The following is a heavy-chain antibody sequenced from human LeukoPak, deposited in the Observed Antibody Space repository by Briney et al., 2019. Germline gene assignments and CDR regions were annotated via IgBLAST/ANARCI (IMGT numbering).Heavy chain of an antibody. D-gene: IGHD1-26*01. CDR3: ARDGAAYRY. Sequence: PSETLSLTCTVSGGSISSSSYYWGWIRQPPGKGLEWVGSIYDSGSTNYNPSLKSRVTISLDTSKNQFSLKLHSVTAADTAVYYCARDGAAYRYWGQGTLVTVSS. CDR2: IYDSGST. J-gene: IGHJ4*02. V-gene: IGHV4-39*07. CDR1: GGSISSSSYY.